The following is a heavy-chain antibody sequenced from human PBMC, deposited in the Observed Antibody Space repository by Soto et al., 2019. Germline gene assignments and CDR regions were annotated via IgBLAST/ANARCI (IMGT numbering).Heavy chain of an antibody. CDR2: ISAYNGNT. V-gene: IGHV1-18*01. D-gene: IGHD6-19*01. CDR3: ARGAIAVAGLGYYGMDV. J-gene: IGHJ6*02. CDR1: GYTFTSYG. Sequence: ASVKVSCKASGYTFTSYGISWVRQAPGQGLEWMGWISAYNGNTNYAQKLQGRVTMTTDTSTSTAYMELRSLRSEDTAVYYCARGAIAVAGLGYYGMDVWGQGTTVTVSS.